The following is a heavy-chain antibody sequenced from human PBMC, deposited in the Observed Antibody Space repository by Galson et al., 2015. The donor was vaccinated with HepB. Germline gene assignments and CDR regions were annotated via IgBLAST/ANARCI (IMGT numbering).Heavy chain of an antibody. Sequence: SVKVSCKASGYTFTSYAMHWVRQAPGQRLEWMGWINAGNGNTKYSQKFQGRVTITRDTSASTAYMELSSLRSEDTAVYYCARDYDFWSGYYTGIGYFDYWGQGTLVTVSS. CDR3: ARDYDFWSGYYTGIGYFDY. CDR2: INAGNGNT. CDR1: GYTFTSYA. J-gene: IGHJ4*02. D-gene: IGHD3-3*01. V-gene: IGHV1-3*01.